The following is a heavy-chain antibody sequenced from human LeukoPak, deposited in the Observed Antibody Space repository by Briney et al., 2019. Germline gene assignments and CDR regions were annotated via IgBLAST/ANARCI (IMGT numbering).Heavy chain of an antibody. CDR1: GYTFTGYY. CDR2: ISPYNGNT. Sequence: ASVKVSCKASGYTFTGYYMHWVRQAPGQGLEWMGWISPYNGNTNQAQKFQGRVTMTTDTSTSSAYMELRSLRSDDTAVYYCARLVPAATWGVFDIWGQGTMVTVSS. CDR3: ARLVPAATWGVFDI. V-gene: IGHV1-18*04. D-gene: IGHD2-2*01. J-gene: IGHJ3*02.